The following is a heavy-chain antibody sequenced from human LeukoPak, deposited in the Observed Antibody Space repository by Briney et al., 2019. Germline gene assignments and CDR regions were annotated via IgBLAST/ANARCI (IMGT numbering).Heavy chain of an antibody. J-gene: IGHJ4*02. CDR1: GFTFSSYS. D-gene: IGHD4-23*01. Sequence: RGSLRLSCAASGFTFSSYSMNWVRQAPGKGLEWVSSISSSSSYIYYADSVKGRFTISRDNAKNSLYLQMNSLRAEDTAVYYCARDVDYGGNSVDYWGQGTLVTVSS. V-gene: IGHV3-21*01. CDR2: ISSSSSYI. CDR3: ARDVDYGGNSVDY.